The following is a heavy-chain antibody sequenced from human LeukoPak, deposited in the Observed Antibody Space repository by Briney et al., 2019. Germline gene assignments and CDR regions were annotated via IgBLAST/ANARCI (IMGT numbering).Heavy chain of an antibody. CDR1: GYTFTGYY. CDR2: INPNSGGT. V-gene: IGHV1-2*02. J-gene: IGHJ4*02. D-gene: IGHD1-26*01. CDR3: ATLGGATARDY. Sequence: ASVKVSCKASGYTFTGYYMHWVRQAPGQGLEWMGWINPNSGGTNHAQKFQGRVTMTRDTSISTAYMELSRLKSDDTAVYYCATLGGATARDYWGQGTLVTVSS.